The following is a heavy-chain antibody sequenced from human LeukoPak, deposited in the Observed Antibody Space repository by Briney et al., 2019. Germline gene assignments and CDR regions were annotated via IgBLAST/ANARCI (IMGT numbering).Heavy chain of an antibody. D-gene: IGHD6-13*01. CDR2: IYTSGST. J-gene: IGHJ6*03. CDR3: ARVTRAAGNGLHYYYYMDV. Sequence: SETLSLTCTVSGGSISSSSYYWDWIRQPPGKGLEWIGRIYTSGSTNYNPSLRSQVTMSVDTSKNQFSLKLSSVTAADTAVCYCARVTRAAGNGLHYYYYMDVWGKGTTVTVSS. V-gene: IGHV4-61*05. CDR1: GGSISSSSYY.